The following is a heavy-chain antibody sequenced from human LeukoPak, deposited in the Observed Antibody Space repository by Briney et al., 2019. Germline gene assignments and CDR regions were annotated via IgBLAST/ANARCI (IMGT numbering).Heavy chain of an antibody. CDR3: ARDAYDFWSGYYDDY. J-gene: IGHJ4*02. Sequence: GGSLRLSCAASGFTFSSYGMSWVRQAPGKGLEWVSAISGSGGSTYYADSVKGRFTISRDNAKNSLYLQMNSLRAEDTAVYYCARDAYDFWSGYYDDYWGQGTLVTVSS. CDR1: GFTFSSYG. CDR2: ISGSGGST. D-gene: IGHD3-3*01. V-gene: IGHV3-23*01.